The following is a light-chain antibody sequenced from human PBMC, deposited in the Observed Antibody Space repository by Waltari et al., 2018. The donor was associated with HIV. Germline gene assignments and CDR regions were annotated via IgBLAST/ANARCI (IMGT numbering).Light chain of an antibody. Sequence: QSALTQPASVSGSPGQSITISCTGTSSDLGGYNYVSWYQQHPGKAPKLMIYAVTNRPSGVSNRFSGSKSGNTASLTISGLQVEDEADYYCSSYTSSSTWVFGGGTKLTVL. V-gene: IGLV2-14*01. CDR3: SSYTSSSTWV. J-gene: IGLJ3*02. CDR2: AVT. CDR1: SSDLGGYNY.